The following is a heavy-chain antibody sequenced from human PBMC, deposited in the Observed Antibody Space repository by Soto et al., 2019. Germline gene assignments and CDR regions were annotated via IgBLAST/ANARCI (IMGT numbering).Heavy chain of an antibody. V-gene: IGHV3-23*01. Sequence: EVQLLESGGGLVQPGGSLRLSCAASGFTFSSYAMSWVRQAPGKGLEWVSAISGSGGSTYYADSVKGRFTISRDNSKNTLYLQMNSLRAEDTAVYYCAKVIRYSSGGSCYPKVADAFDIWGQGTMVTVSS. J-gene: IGHJ3*02. CDR2: ISGSGGST. CDR1: GFTFSSYA. CDR3: AKVIRYSSGGSCYPKVADAFDI. D-gene: IGHD2-15*01.